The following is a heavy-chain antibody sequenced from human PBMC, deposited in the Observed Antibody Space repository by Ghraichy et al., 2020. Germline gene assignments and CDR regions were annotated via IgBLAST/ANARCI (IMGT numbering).Heavy chain of an antibody. CDR1: GFTFSSYS. J-gene: IGHJ3*02. V-gene: IGHV3-48*02. Sequence: GSLRLSCAASGFTFSSYSMNWVRQAPGKGLEWVSYISSSSSTIYYADSVKGRFTISRDNAKNSLYLQMNSLRDEDTAVYYCARGGYCSGGSCYADDAFDIWGQGTMVTVSS. D-gene: IGHD2-15*01. CDR2: ISSSSSTI. CDR3: ARGGYCSGGSCYADDAFDI.